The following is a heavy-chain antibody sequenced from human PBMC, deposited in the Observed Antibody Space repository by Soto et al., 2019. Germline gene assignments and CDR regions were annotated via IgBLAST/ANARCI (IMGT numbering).Heavy chain of an antibody. D-gene: IGHD4-17*01. V-gene: IGHV4-34*01. CDR1: GGSFSGYY. Sequence: PSETLSLTCAVYGGSFSGYYWSWIRQPPGKGLEWIGEIKHSGSTNYNPSLKSRVTISVDTSKNQFSLKLSSVTAADTAVYYCARGTTEGMDVWGQGTTGTVSS. J-gene: IGHJ6*02. CDR3: ARGTTEGMDV. CDR2: IKHSGST.